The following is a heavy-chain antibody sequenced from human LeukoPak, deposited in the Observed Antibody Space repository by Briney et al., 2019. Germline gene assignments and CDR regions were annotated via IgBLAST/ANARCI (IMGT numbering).Heavy chain of an antibody. CDR2: IYTSGST. CDR3: TRGGFPWTGGYFQH. D-gene: IGHD1-1*01. CDR1: GGSISSYY. V-gene: IGHV4-4*07. J-gene: IGHJ1*01. Sequence: SETLSLTCTVSGGSISSYYWSWIRQPAGKGLEWIGRIYTSGSTNYNPSLKSRVTMSVDTSKNQFSLKLSSVTAADTAVYYCTRGGFPWTGGYFQHWGQGTLVTLSS.